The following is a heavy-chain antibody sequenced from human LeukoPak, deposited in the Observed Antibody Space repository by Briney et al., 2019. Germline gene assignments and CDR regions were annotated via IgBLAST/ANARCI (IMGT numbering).Heavy chain of an antibody. CDR2: ISSSGSTI. CDR3: ARVSKKYSSSWYYFGY. V-gene: IGHV3-11*04. Sequence: GGSLRLSCAASGFTFSDYYMSWIRQAPGKGLEWVSYISSSGSTIYYADSVKGRFTISRDNSKNTLYLQMNSLRAEDTAVYYCARVSKKYSSSWYYFGYWGQGTLVTVSS. CDR1: GFTFSDYY. D-gene: IGHD6-13*01. J-gene: IGHJ4*02.